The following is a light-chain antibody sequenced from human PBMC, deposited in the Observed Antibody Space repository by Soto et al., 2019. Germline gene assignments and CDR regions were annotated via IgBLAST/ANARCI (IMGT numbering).Light chain of an antibody. CDR3: QQYGTSRA. Sequence: EIVLTQTPGILSLSPGERATLSCRASQSVSSNYFAWYQQKPGQAPKLLIYGASRRATDIPDRFSGSGSGTEFTPTINRLEPEDFAVYYCQQYGTSRAFGQGTKVDIK. J-gene: IGKJ1*01. CDR1: QSVSSNY. CDR2: GAS. V-gene: IGKV3-20*01.